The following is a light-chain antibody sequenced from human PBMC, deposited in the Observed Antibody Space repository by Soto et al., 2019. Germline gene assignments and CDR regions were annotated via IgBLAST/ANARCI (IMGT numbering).Light chain of an antibody. CDR2: GAS. CDR1: QRISTN. J-gene: IGKJ1*01. Sequence: EIVMTQFPATLSLSPGTRATLSCRASQRISTNLAWYQHKPGQAPSLLIYGASNRATGVPARFSGRGSGTQFTLSISSLQSEDFAVYYCQQYNTWTWTFGQGTKVEIK. V-gene: IGKV3-15*01. CDR3: QQYNTWTWT.